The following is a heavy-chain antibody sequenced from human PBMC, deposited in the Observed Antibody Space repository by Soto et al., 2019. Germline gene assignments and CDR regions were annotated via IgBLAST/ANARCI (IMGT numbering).Heavy chain of an antibody. CDR2: IIPIFGTA. V-gene: IGHV1-69*06. CDR1: GGTFSSYA. Sequence: QVQLVQSGAEVKKPGSSVKVSCKASGGTFSSYAISWVRQAPGQGLEWMGGIIPIFGTANYAQKFQGRVTITADKSTSTAYMEVSSLRSEDTAVYYCARVLKNVPPYDSSGYYYYWGQGTLVTVSS. J-gene: IGHJ4*02. CDR3: ARVLKNVPPYDSSGYYYY. D-gene: IGHD3-22*01.